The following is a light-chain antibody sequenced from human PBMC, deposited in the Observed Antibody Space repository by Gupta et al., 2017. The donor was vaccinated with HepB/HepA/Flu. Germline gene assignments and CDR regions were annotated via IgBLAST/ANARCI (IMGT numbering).Light chain of an antibody. Sequence: EIVLTQSPATLSLSPGERSTLSCRASQSVSRYLAWYQQKPGQAPRLLIYDASNRANGIPARFSGSGCGTEFTLTISSREPEDFAVYYCQQRSNCPLTFGQGTXLEIK. J-gene: IGKJ5*01. CDR2: DAS. CDR1: QSVSRY. CDR3: QQRSNCPLT. V-gene: IGKV3-11*01.